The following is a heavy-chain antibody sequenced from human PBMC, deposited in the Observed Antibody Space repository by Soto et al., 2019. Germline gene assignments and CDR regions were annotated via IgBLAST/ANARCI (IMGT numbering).Heavy chain of an antibody. J-gene: IGHJ5*02. CDR2: ISAYNGHT. CDR1: GYTFNNYG. V-gene: IGHV1-18*01. D-gene: IGHD2-8*01. CDR3: TRERAGTNPLGS. Sequence: QVQLVQSGPEVKKPGASVKVSCKASGYTFNNYGFNWVRQAPGQGLEWMGWISAYNGHTKYSQIFQARVIMTTDTSTSPASLESRPLTSDDTAVYYFTRERAGTNPLGSWGQGTLVTVSS.